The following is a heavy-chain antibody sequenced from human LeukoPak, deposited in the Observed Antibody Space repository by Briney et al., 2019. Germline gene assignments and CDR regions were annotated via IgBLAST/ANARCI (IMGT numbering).Heavy chain of an antibody. CDR2: IIPIFGTA. CDR3: ARDGLDCSSTSCYMGVNWFDP. D-gene: IGHD2-2*02. Sequence: PVKVSCKASGGTFSSYAISWVRQAPGQGLEWMGGIIPIFGTANYAQKFQGRVTITADESTSTAYMELSSLRSEDTAVYYCARDGLDCSSTSCYMGVNWFDPWGQGTLVTVSS. J-gene: IGHJ5*02. V-gene: IGHV1-69*13. CDR1: GGTFSSYA.